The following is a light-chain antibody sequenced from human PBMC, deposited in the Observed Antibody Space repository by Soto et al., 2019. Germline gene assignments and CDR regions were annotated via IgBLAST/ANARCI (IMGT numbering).Light chain of an antibody. J-gene: IGLJ2*01. CDR3: SSSAGGNSVI. V-gene: IGLV2-14*02. Sequence: QSALTQPASVSGSPGQSITISCTRSSTDFENYNLVSWYQHCPDKAPKLIIYEGTKRPSEISDRFSGSESDTTASLTVSGLQAEDEADYYCSSSAGGNSVIFGGGTKLTVL. CDR1: STDFENYNL. CDR2: EGT.